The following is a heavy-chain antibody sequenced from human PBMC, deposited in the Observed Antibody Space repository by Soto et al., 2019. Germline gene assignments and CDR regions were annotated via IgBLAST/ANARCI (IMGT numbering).Heavy chain of an antibody. J-gene: IGHJ3*02. Sequence: ASVKVSCKTSADIFNNYYMHWVRQAPGQGLEWMGVITPSDGSTNYAQSFQGRVTMTRDTSTRTVYVELSSLGSEDAAVYYCAKHCGGYCSNGFDIWGQGTRVTVSS. CDR3: AKHCGGYCSNGFDI. V-gene: IGHV1-46*02. D-gene: IGHD2-21*02. CDR1: ADIFNNYY. CDR2: ITPSDGST.